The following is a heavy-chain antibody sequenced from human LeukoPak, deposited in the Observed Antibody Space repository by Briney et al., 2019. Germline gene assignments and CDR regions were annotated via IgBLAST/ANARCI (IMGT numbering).Heavy chain of an antibody. V-gene: IGHV3-23*01. CDR1: GFTFSSYA. CDR3: AKVDDSGWPSHSHFDN. D-gene: IGHD6-19*01. J-gene: IGHJ4*02. CDR2: ISGSAGST. Sequence: PGGSLRLSCAASGFTFSSYAMTWVRQAPGKGLEWVSTISGSAGSTYYADSVKGRFTISRDNSKDTLYLQVNSLRAEETAVYYCAKVDDSGWPSHSHFDNWGQGTLSPSPQ.